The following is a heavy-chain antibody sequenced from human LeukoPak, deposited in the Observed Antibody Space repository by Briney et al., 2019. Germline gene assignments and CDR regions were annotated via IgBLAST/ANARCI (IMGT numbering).Heavy chain of an antibody. CDR2: IRSKAHGGTI. D-gene: IGHD6-19*01. V-gene: IGHV3-49*03. CDR1: GFTFGDYT. J-gene: IGHJ4*02. Sequence: PGGSLRLSCTGSGFTFGDYTMSWFRQAPGKGLDWVGFIRSKAHGGTIQYGASVKGRFIISRDDSKSIAYLQMNSLKTEDTGVYYCSRGVSSGWFYFDYWGQGNLVTVSS. CDR3: SRGVSSGWFYFDY.